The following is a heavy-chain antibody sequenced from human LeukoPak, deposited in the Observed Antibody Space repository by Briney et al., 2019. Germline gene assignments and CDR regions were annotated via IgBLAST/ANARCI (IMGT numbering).Heavy chain of an antibody. V-gene: IGHV3-66*01. CDR3: ARGVLRGYYDSSGYYCYY. CDR2: IYSGGRT. Sequence: PGGSLRLSCAASGFTVSSYYMTWVRQAPGKGLEWVSVIYSGGRTDYADSVKGRFTISRDNSKSTLGLQMNSLRVEDTAVYYCARGVLRGYYDSSGYYCYYWGQGTLVTVSS. CDR1: GFTVSSYY. J-gene: IGHJ4*02. D-gene: IGHD3-22*01.